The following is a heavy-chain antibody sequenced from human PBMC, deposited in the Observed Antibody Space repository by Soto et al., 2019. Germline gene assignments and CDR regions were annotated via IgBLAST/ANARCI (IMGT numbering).Heavy chain of an antibody. CDR2: ISGSGGST. D-gene: IGHD4-17*01. CDR3: ANATRLRWYRDDAFDI. V-gene: IGHV3-23*01. CDR1: GFTFSSYA. J-gene: IGHJ3*02. Sequence: EVQLLESGGGLVQPGGSLRLSCAASGFTFSSYAMSWVRQAPGKGLEWVSAISGSGGSTYYADSVKGRFTISRDNSKNTLYLQMNSLRAEDTAVYYCANATRLRWYRDDAFDIWGQGTMVTVSS.